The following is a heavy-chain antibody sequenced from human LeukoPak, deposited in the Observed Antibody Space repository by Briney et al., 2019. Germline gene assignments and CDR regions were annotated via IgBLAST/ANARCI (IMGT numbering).Heavy chain of an antibody. CDR3: AKDLIAVAGTLFDY. CDR2: IYSGGST. J-gene: IGHJ4*02. D-gene: IGHD6-19*01. CDR1: GFTVSSKY. Sequence: GGSLRLSCAASGFTVSSKYMSWVRQAPGKGLEWVSVIYSGGSTYYPDSVKGQFTISRDNSKNTLYLQMNSLRAEDTAVYYCAKDLIAVAGTLFDYWGQGTLVTVSS. V-gene: IGHV3-53*01.